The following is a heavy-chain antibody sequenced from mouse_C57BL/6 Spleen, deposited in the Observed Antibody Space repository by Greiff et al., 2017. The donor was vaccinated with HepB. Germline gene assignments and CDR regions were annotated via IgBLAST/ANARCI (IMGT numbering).Heavy chain of an antibody. J-gene: IGHJ3*01. V-gene: IGHV5-9-1*02. CDR3: TRDGYYGSFAY. D-gene: IGHD1-1*01. CDR2: ISSGGDYI. CDR1: GFTFSSYA. Sequence: EVKLMESGEGLVKPGGSLKLSCAASGFTFSSYAMSWVRQTPEKRLEWVAYISSGGDYIYYADTVKGRFTISRDNARNTLYLQMSSLKSEDTAMYYCTRDGYYGSFAYWGQGTLVTVSA.